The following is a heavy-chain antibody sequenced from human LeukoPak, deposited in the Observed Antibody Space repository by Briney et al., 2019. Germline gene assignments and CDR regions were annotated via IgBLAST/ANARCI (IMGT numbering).Heavy chain of an antibody. CDR1: GYTFTSYA. V-gene: IGHV1-3*01. CDR3: ATSELPYAFDI. D-gene: IGHD3-10*01. J-gene: IGHJ3*02. CDR2: INAGNGNT. Sequence: ASVKVSCKGSGYTFTSYAMHWVRQAPGQRLEWMGWINAGNGNTKYSQKFQGRVTITRDTSASTAYMELSSLRSEDTAVYYCATSELPYAFDIWGQGTMVTVSS.